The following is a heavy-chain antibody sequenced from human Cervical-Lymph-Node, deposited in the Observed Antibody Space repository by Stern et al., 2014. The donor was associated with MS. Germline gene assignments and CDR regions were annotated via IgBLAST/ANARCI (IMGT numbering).Heavy chain of an antibody. Sequence: VQLVESGGGVVQPGGSLRLSCVASGFTFTTSCMHWVRQAPGKGLDWVAVISYGGSNHYYGASLEGRFTISRDNSKNTVYLQMNSLRPEDTAVYYCANAAALSCRSPSCYKAFEYWGQGILVTVSS. J-gene: IGHJ4*02. CDR2: ISYGGSNH. D-gene: IGHD2-2*02. V-gene: IGHV3-30*18. CDR3: ANAAALSCRSPSCYKAFEY. CDR1: GFTFTTSC.